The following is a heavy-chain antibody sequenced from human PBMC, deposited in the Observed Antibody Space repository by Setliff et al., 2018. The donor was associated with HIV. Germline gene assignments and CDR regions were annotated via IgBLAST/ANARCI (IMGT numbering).Heavy chain of an antibody. CDR2: IGSIGTTI. J-gene: IGHJ4*02. CDR3: ARDPYYYDSSGYYDY. V-gene: IGHV3-48*03. Sequence: PGGSLRLSCVASGLTFNRYWMSWVRQAPGKGLEWVSYIGSIGTTIYYADSVKGRFTISRDNAKNSLYLQMDSLRAEDTAVYYCARDPYYYDSSGYYDYWGQGTLVTVSS. CDR1: GLTFNRYW. D-gene: IGHD3-22*01.